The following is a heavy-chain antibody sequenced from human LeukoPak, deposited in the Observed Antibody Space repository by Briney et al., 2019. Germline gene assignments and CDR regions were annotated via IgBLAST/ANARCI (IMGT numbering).Heavy chain of an antibody. V-gene: IGHV3-23*01. J-gene: IGHJ4*02. Sequence: HAGGSLRLSCAASGFTFSSYSMNWVRQAPGKGLEWVSSIGAGGATTHYADSVKGRFTISRDNSKNTLYLQVNSLRVEDTAVYYCAKNAGYLNTAAERNFDSWGQGTLVTVSS. D-gene: IGHD1-1*01. CDR3: AKNAGYLNTAAERNFDS. CDR1: GFTFSSYS. CDR2: IGAGGATT.